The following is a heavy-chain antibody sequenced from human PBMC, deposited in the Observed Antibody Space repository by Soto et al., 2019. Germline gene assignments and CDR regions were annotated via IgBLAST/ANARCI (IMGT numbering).Heavy chain of an antibody. Sequence: EVQLVESGGGLVQPGGSLRLSCAASGFTVSKNYMSWVRQAPGKGLEWVSVIYTGGSTYYADSVEGRSTISRDNSKNTLYLQINSLRDEDTAVYYCARGGGNSYYGYWGQGTLVTVSS. CDR3: ARGGGNSYYGY. V-gene: IGHV3-66*01. D-gene: IGHD4-4*01. J-gene: IGHJ4*02. CDR2: IYTGGST. CDR1: GFTVSKNY.